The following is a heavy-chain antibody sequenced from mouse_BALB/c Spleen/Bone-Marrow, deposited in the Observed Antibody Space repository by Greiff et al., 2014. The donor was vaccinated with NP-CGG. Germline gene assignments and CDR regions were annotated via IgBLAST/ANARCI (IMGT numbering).Heavy chain of an antibody. Sequence: DVKLVESGGGLVKPGESLKLSCAASGITVSSYTMSWVRQTPEKRLEWVASITGGGTTYYPDSVKGRFTISRDNARNILYLQVSSLRSEDTAIYYCARPYGYVDAMDYWGQGTSVTVSS. D-gene: IGHD1-2*01. CDR2: ITGGGTT. CDR3: ARPYGYVDAMDY. CDR1: GITVSSYT. J-gene: IGHJ4*01. V-gene: IGHV5-6-5*01.